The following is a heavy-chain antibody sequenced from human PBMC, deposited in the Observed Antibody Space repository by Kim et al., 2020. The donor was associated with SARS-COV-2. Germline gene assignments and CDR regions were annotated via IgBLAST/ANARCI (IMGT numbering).Heavy chain of an antibody. V-gene: IGHV3-20*04. Sequence: GGSLRLSCAASGFTFDDYGMGWVRQVPGKGLEWVSGINWTGDNAGYTDSVKGRFTISRDNAKKLLYLQLNSLRPEDTAFYYCARGEGNGWYRKFDYWGQGILVTVSS. CDR3: ARGEGNGWYRKFDY. CDR1: GFTFDDYG. CDR2: INWTGDNA. D-gene: IGHD6-19*01. J-gene: IGHJ4*02.